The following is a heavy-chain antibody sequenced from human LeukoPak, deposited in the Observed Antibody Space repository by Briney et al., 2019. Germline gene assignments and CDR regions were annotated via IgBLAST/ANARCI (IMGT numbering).Heavy chain of an antibody. CDR1: GFTFSGSA. D-gene: IGHD1-14*01. J-gene: IGHJ5*02. CDR2: IRSKANSYAT. CDR3: TTVYRDWFDP. V-gene: IGHV3-73*01. Sequence: GGSLRLSCAASGFTFSGSAMHWVRQASGKGLEWVGRIRSKANSYATAYAASVKGRFTISRDDSKNTLYLQMNSLKTEDTAVYYCTTVYRDWFDPWGQGTLVTVSS.